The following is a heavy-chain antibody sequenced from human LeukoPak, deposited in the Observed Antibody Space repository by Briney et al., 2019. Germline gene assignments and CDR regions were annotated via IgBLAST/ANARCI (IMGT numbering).Heavy chain of an antibody. CDR3: ARGIIYLDY. V-gene: IGHV3-53*04. Sequence: GWSLRLSCEASGFNVSSNYMTWVRRAPGKGLEWVSLIYGDGTTDYADSVKGRFHISRHNSKNTLYLQMNSLRAEDTAVYYCARGIIYLDYWGQGTLVTVSS. CDR1: GFNVSSNY. CDR2: IYGDGTT. D-gene: IGHD3-10*01. J-gene: IGHJ4*02.